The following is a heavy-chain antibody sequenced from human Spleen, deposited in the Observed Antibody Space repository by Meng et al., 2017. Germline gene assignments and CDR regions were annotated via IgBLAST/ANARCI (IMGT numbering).Heavy chain of an antibody. Sequence: SETLSLTCTVSGGFISSYYWSWIRQPPGKGLEWIGYIYYSGSTNYNPSLKSRVTISVDTSKNQFSLKLSSVTAADTAVYYCARGMTNFDYWGQGTLVTVSS. CDR2: IYYSGST. CDR3: ARGMTNFDY. J-gene: IGHJ4*02. CDR1: GGFISSYY. V-gene: IGHV4-59*01.